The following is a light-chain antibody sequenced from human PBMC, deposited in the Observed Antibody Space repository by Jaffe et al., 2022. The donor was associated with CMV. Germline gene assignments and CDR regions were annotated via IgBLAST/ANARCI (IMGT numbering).Light chain of an antibody. J-gene: IGLJ1*01. CDR1: NSDFVSSNF. CDR3: SWYTTISTLV. V-gene: IGLV2-14*03. CDR2: DVS. Sequence: QSALTQPASVSGSPGQSITVSCTGTNSDFVSSNFVSWYQQHPDRAPRLILYDVSHRPSGVSDRFSGSKSGNTASLTISGLQTEDEADYFCSWYTTISTLVYGTGTKVTVL.